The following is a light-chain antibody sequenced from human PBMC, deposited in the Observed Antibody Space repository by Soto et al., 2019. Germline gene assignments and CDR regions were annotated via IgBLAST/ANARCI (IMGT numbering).Light chain of an antibody. V-gene: IGKV3-20*01. CDR3: QPYGRSPPT. Sequence: EIVLTQSPGTLSLSPGERATLSCRASQSVSSNYFAWYQRKPGQAPRLLIYGASSLATGIPNRFSGSGSGTDFTLTITRLEPEDVAVYCCQPYGRSPPTFGQGTKVEIK. CDR1: QSVSSNY. J-gene: IGKJ1*01. CDR2: GAS.